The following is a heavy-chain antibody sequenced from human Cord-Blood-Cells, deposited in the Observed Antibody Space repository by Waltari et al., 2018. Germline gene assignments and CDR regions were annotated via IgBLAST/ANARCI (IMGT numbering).Heavy chain of an antibody. CDR3: ARAGPSTAFDI. CDR1: GFTVSSNY. Sequence: EVQLVESGGGLIQPGGSLRLSCAASGFTVSSNYMSWVRQAPGKGLEWVSVIYSGGSTYSADSVKGRFTNSRDNSKNTLYLQMNSLRAEDTAVYYCARAGPSTAFDIWGQGTMVTVSS. J-gene: IGHJ3*02. CDR2: IYSGGST. V-gene: IGHV3-53*01.